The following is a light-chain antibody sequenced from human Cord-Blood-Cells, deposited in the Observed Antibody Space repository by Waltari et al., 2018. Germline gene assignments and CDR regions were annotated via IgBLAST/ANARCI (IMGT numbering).Light chain of an antibody. CDR3: LLSYSGAGGV. CDR1: TGAVTSGHY. CDR2: DTS. V-gene: IGLV7-46*01. Sequence: QAVVTQAPSLTVSPGGTVTLTCGSSTGAVTSGHYPYWFQQTPGQAPRTLIYDTSNKHSWTPARFSGSLLGGKAALTLSGAQPEDEAEYYCLLSYSGAGGVFGGGTKLTVL. J-gene: IGLJ3*02.